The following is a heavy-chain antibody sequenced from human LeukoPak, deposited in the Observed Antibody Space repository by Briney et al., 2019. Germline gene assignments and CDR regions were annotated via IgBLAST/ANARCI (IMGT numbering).Heavy chain of an antibody. CDR2: INPNSGGT. D-gene: IGHD3-22*01. CDR1: GYTFTGYY. V-gene: IGHV1-2*02. CDR3: ASTYSDNYGSSGYNFDY. Sequence: GASVKVSCKASGYTFTGYYMHWVRQAPGQGLEWMGWINPNSGGTNYAQKFQGRVTLTRDTSISTAYMELSRLRSDDTAVYYCASTYSDNYGSSGYNFDYWGQGTLVTVSS. J-gene: IGHJ4*02.